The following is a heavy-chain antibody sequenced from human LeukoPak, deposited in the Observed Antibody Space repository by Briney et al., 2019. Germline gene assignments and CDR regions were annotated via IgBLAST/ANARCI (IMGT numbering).Heavy chain of an antibody. D-gene: IGHD6-19*01. CDR3: ARDGELHSTIAVAGGDDY. J-gene: IGHJ4*02. CDR2: ISSSSSTI. CDR1: GFTFSSYS. Sequence: PGGSLRLSCAASGFTFSSYSMNWVRQAPGKGLEWVSYISSSSSTIYYADSVKGRFTISRDNAKNSLYLQMNSLRAEDTAVYYCARDGELHSTIAVAGGDDYWGQGTLVTVSS. V-gene: IGHV3-48*01.